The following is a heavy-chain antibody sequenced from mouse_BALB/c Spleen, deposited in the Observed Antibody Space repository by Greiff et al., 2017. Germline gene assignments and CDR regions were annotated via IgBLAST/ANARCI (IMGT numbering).Heavy chain of an antibody. D-gene: IGHD2-4*01. CDR3: ARGGLRRDFDV. Sequence: EVQLQQSGPGLVKPSQSLSLTCSVTGYSITSGYYWNWIRQFPGNKLEWMGYISYDGSNNYNPSLKNRISITRDTSKNQFFLNLNSVTTEDTATYYCARGGLRRDFDVWGAGTTVTVSS. V-gene: IGHV3-6*02. CDR1: GYSITSGYY. CDR2: ISYDGSN. J-gene: IGHJ1*01.